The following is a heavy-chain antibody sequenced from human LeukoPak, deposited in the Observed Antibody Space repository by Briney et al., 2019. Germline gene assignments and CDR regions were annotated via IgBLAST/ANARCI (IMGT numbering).Heavy chain of an antibody. CDR2: ISSSSNYI. CDR3: AREGGDSGNFYAFDY. J-gene: IGHJ4*02. Sequence: GGSLRLSCAPSGLSLSSLRMNWVRQAPGKGLEWVSSISSSSNYIYYADSVKGRFTISRDNAKNSLYLQMNSLRAEDTAVYYCAREGGDSGNFYAFDYWGQGILVTVSS. CDR1: GLSLSSLR. V-gene: IGHV3-21*01. D-gene: IGHD3-10*01.